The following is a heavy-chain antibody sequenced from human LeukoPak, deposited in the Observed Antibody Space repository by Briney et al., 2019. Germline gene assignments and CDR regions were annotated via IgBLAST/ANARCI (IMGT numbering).Heavy chain of an antibody. Sequence: GGSLRLSCASGFTFSSYAMHWVRQTPGKGLEWVAIISYHGSNKYYADSVKGRFTISRDNSKNTLYLQMNSLRAEDTAVYYCAKDWLYTSGYSSGWYIHYYYGMDVWGQGTTVTVSS. J-gene: IGHJ6*02. CDR3: AKDWLYTSGYSSGWYIHYYYGMDV. D-gene: IGHD6-19*01. CDR1: GFTFSSYA. CDR2: ISYHGSNK. V-gene: IGHV3-30-3*01.